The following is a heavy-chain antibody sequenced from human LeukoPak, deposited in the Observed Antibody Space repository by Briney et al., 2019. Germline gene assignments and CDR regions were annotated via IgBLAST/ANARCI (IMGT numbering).Heavy chain of an antibody. CDR2: INPNTGGT. D-gene: IGHD2-2*01. CDR1: GYTFTSYA. Sequence: ASVKVSCKASGYTFTSYAMNWVRQAPGQGLEWVGWINPNTGGTDSAQKFQGRVTLTRDPSISTAYMELTSLISDDTAVYYCARIGHCSTTSCHFLDYWGQGNLVTVSS. J-gene: IGHJ4*02. CDR3: ARIGHCSTTSCHFLDY. V-gene: IGHV1-2*02.